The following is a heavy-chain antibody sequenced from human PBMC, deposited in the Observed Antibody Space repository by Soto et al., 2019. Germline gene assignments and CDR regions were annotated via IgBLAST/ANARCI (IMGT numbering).Heavy chain of an antibody. CDR2: VYYSGST. D-gene: IGHD6-19*01. V-gene: IGHV4-59*01. CDR1: GGSISSYY. CDR3: AKMGYSSGWFTFDY. J-gene: IGHJ4*02. Sequence: QVQLQESGPGLDKPSETLSLTCTVSGGSISSYYWSWIRQPPGKGLEWIGYVYYSGSTNYNPSLMCRVSIAVDPAKYQFTLKLSSVPAADSAVDYCAKMGYSSGWFTFDYWGQGTLVTVSS.